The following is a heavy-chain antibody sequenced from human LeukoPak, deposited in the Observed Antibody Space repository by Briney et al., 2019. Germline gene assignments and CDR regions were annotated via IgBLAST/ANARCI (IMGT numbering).Heavy chain of an antibody. D-gene: IGHD4-17*01. CDR1: GGPISSSSYY. CDR2: IYYSGST. Sequence: SETLSLTCTVSGGPISSSSYYWGWIRQPPGKGLEWIGGIYYSGSTYYNPSLKSRVTISVDTSKNQFSLKLSSVTAADTAVYYCARGLFYGDYDYFDYWGQGTLVTVSS. CDR3: ARGLFYGDYDYFDY. V-gene: IGHV4-39*01. J-gene: IGHJ4*02.